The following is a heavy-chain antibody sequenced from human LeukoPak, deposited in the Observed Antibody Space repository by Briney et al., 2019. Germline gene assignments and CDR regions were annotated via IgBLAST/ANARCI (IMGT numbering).Heavy chain of an antibody. CDR1: GGSFSGYY. D-gene: IGHD5-18*01. Sequence: SETLSLTCAVYGGSFSGYYWSWIRQPPGKGLEWIGEINHSGSTNYNPSLKSRVTISVDTSKNQFSLKLSSVTAADTAVYYCARGQGYSYGYGPDYYYMDVWGKGTTVTVSS. J-gene: IGHJ6*03. V-gene: IGHV4-34*01. CDR2: INHSGST. CDR3: ARGQGYSYGYGPDYYYMDV.